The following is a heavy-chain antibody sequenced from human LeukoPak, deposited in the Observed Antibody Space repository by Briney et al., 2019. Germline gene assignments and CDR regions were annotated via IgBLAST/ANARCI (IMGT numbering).Heavy chain of an antibody. Sequence: SETLSPTCTVSGGSISTPGYYWSWIRQHPGKGLEWIGYIYYSGSTYSNPSLRSRVTISVDTSKNQFSLKLSSVTAADTAVYYCANGGAYCGADCYLPAFDYWGQGTLVTVSS. J-gene: IGHJ4*02. CDR2: IYYSGST. CDR3: ANGGAYCGADCYLPAFDY. D-gene: IGHD2-21*02. V-gene: IGHV4-31*03. CDR1: GGSISTPGYY.